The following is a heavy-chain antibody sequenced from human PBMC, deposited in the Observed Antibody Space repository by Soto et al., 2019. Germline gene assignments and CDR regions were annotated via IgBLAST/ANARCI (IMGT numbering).Heavy chain of an antibody. CDR1: GFTFSSYA. Sequence: EVQLLESGGGLVQPGGSLRLSCAASGFTFSSYAMSWVRQAPGKGLEWVSAISGSGGSTYYADSAKGRFTISRDNSKNALYLQMNSLRAEDTAVYYCAKYDFWSGYPPSDYWGQGTLVTVSS. D-gene: IGHD3-3*01. V-gene: IGHV3-23*01. J-gene: IGHJ4*02. CDR3: AKYDFWSGYPPSDY. CDR2: ISGSGGST.